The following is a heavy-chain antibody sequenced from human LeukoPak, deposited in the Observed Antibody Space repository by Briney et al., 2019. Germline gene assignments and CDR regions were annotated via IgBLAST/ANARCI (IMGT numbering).Heavy chain of an antibody. D-gene: IGHD5-18*01. CDR2: ISGSGGST. CDR3: ARVTDTAMVHYGYYYMDV. CDR1: GFTFSSYG. Sequence: GRSLRLSCAASGFTFSSYGMSWVRQAPGKGLEWVSAISGSGGSTYYADSVKGRFTISRDNAKNSLYLQMNSLRAEDTAVYYCARVTDTAMVHYGYYYMDVWGKGTTVTISS. J-gene: IGHJ6*03. V-gene: IGHV3-23*01.